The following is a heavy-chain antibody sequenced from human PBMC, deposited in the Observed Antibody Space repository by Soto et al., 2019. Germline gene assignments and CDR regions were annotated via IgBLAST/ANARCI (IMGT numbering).Heavy chain of an antibody. V-gene: IGHV1-46*01. CDR2: INPSGGST. CDR1: GYTFTSYY. J-gene: IGHJ3*02. Sequence: ASVKVSCKASGYTFTSYYIHWVRQAPGQGLEWMGIINPSGGSTSYAQKFQGRVTMTRDTSTSTVYMELSSLRSEDTAVYYCAREVVPAAMQRDKDAFDIWGQGTMVTVSS. D-gene: IGHD2-2*01. CDR3: AREVVPAAMQRDKDAFDI.